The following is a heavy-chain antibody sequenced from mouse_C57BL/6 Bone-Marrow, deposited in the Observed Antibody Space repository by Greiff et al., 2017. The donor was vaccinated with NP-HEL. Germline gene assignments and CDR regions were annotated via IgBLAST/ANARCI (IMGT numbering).Heavy chain of an antibody. CDR3: ASPYDYDVAWFAY. CDR1: GFTFSSYG. D-gene: IGHD2-4*01. Sequence: EVQVVESGGDLVKPGGSLKLSCAASGFTFSSYGMSWVRQTPDKRLEWVATISSGGSYTYYPDSVKGRFTISRDNAKNTLYLQMSSLKSEDTAMDYCASPYDYDVAWFAYWGQGTLVTVSA. CDR2: ISSGGSYT. J-gene: IGHJ3*01. V-gene: IGHV5-6*01.